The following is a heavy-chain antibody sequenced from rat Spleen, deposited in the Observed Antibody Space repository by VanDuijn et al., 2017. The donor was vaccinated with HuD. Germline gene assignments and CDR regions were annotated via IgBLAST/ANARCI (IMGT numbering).Heavy chain of an antibody. CDR2: ISYDGSST. D-gene: IGHD1-1*01. Sequence: EVQLVESGGGLVQPGRSLKLSCAASGFTFSDYYMAWVRQAPKKGLEWVATISYDGSSTYYRDSVKGRFTISRDNAQNTLYLQMNSLRSEDTATYYCTTVVQGHGFAYWGQGTLVTVSS. CDR3: TTVVQGHGFAY. V-gene: IGHV5-7*01. J-gene: IGHJ3*01. CDR1: GFTFSDYY.